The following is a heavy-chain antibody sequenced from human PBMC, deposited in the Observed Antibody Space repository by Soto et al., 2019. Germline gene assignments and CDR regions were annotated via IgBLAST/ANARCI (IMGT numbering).Heavy chain of an antibody. Sequence: SQTLSLTCAITGGSVSSISAGLSLVMQSPSRGLEWLGRAYYRSKWYYEYAVSVRGRITINPDTSKNQYSLQLNSVTPEDTAVYFCARGEQYSGRIFDYWGQGTLVTVSS. CDR3: ARGEQYSGRIFDY. CDR2: AYYRSKWYY. D-gene: IGHD1-26*01. V-gene: IGHV6-1*01. CDR1: GGSVSSISAG. J-gene: IGHJ4*01.